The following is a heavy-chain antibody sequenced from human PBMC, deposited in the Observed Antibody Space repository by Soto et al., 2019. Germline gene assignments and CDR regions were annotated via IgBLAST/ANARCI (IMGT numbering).Heavy chain of an antibody. Sequence: QVQLVQSGAEVKKPGASVKVSCKASGYTFTSYDINWVRQATGLGLEWMGWMNPNSGNTGYAQNFQGRVTMTRDTSINTAYMELSSLRYEDTAVYFCARSYCSSTSCRQLDVWGKGTTVTVSS. V-gene: IGHV1-8*01. CDR1: GYTFTSYD. CDR2: MNPNSGNT. CDR3: ARSYCSSTSCRQLDV. J-gene: IGHJ6*04. D-gene: IGHD2-2*01.